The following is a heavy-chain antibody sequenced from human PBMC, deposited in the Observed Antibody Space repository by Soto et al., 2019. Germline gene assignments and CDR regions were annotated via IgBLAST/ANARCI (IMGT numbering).Heavy chain of an antibody. D-gene: IGHD3-22*01. CDR1: GFTFSNYW. Sequence: GGSLRLSCAASGFTFSNYWMSWVRQAPGKELQWVANINRDGSETYYLDSLKGRFTISRDNTENSLYLQLNSLRDEDTAVYYCARAPDGSGAYYYFDYWGQGTRVTVSS. CDR2: INRDGSET. J-gene: IGHJ4*02. V-gene: IGHV3-7*03. CDR3: ARAPDGSGAYYYFDY.